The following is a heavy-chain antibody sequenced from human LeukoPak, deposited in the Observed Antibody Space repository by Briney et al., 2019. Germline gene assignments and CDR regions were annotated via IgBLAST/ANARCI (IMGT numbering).Heavy chain of an antibody. Sequence: SETLSLTCAVYGGSFSGYYWSWIRQPPVKGLEWIGEINHSGSTNYNPSLKSRVTVSVDTSKNQFSLKLSSVTAADTAVYYCARGLDLSGNYYYGMDVWGQGTTVTVSS. V-gene: IGHV4-34*01. J-gene: IGHJ6*02. CDR2: INHSGST. CDR1: GGSFSGYY. D-gene: IGHD1-14*01. CDR3: ARGLDLSGNYYYGMDV.